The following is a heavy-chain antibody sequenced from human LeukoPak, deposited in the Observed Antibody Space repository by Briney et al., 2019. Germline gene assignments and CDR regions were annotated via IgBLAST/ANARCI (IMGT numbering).Heavy chain of an antibody. Sequence: SETLSLTCTLSAGSISSGGDYWSWLRQHPGRGLEWTGYIYDSGSTYYNPSLKTRFTISVDTSKSQFSLKLSSVTAADTAVYYCAAFWSGYSRVYYFDYWGQGTLVTVSS. CDR1: AGSISSGGDY. CDR2: IYDSGST. J-gene: IGHJ4*02. CDR3: AAFWSGYSRVYYFDY. V-gene: IGHV4-31*03. D-gene: IGHD3-3*01.